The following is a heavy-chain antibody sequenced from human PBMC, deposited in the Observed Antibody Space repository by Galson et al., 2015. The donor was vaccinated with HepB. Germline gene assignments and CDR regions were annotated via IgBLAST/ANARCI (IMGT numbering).Heavy chain of an antibody. CDR1: GFTFSSYA. CDR3: ARDDVTVTTYYYYGMDV. CDR2: ISYDGSNK. V-gene: IGHV3-30-3*01. D-gene: IGHD4-11*01. J-gene: IGHJ6*02. Sequence: SLRLSCAASGFTFSSYAMHWVRQAPGKGLEWVAVISYDGSNKYYADSVKGRFTISRDNSKNTLYLQMNSLRAEDTAVYYCARDDVTVTTYYYYGMDVWGQGTTVTVSS.